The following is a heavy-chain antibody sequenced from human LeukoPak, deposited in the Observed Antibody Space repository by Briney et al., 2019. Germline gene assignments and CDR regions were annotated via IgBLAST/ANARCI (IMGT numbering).Heavy chain of an antibody. J-gene: IGHJ4*02. CDR1: GFTFRHYD. D-gene: IGHD3-10*01. CDR2: IYSGGST. CDR3: ARDMVRGVSDY. V-gene: IGHV3-53*01. Sequence: PGGSLRLSCVASGFTFRHYDMSWVRQAPGKGLEWVSVIYSGGSTYYADSVKGRFTISRDNSKNTLYLQMNSLRAEDTAVYYCARDMVRGVSDYWGQGTLVTVSS.